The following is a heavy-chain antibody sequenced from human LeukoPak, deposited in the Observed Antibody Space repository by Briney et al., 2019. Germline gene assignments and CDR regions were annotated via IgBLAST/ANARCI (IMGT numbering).Heavy chain of an antibody. CDR1: GFTFDDFS. CDR3: AKAEPTVTTVDY. CDR2: IGWNGGDT. J-gene: IGHJ4*02. D-gene: IGHD4-17*01. Sequence: GGSLRLSCAASGFTFDDFSMHWVRQAPGKGLEWVSLIGWNGGDTHYADSVKGRFTVSRDNSKNTLYLQMNSLRAEDTAVYYCAKAEPTVTTVDYWGQGTLVTVSS. V-gene: IGHV3-43*01.